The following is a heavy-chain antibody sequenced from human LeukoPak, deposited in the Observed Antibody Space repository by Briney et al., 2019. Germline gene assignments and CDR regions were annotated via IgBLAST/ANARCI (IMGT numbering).Heavy chain of an antibody. V-gene: IGHV1-69*04. J-gene: IGHJ4*02. CDR1: GDTFTSNA. CDR2: IIPILRTA. CDR3: ARGKGFVGHFDF. Sequence: ASVTVSFTASGDTFTSNAVSWVRQAPGQGLEWMGRIIPILRTAEYAQKFQGRLTITADRSTSTAYMELTSLRSEDTAVYYCARGKGFVGHFDFWGQGTLVTVSS. D-gene: IGHD3-3*01.